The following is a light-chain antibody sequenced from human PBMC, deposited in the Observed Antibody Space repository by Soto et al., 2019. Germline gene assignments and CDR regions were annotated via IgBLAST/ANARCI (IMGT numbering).Light chain of an antibody. Sequence: EIVLTQSPGTLSLSPGERATLSCRASQSVRSTYLAWYQQKPGQAPRLLIHGASSRATGIPDRFSGSGSWTDFTLTISRLEPEDFAVYYCQQYGSSLSITFGQGTRLEIK. CDR1: QSVRSTY. V-gene: IGKV3-20*01. CDR2: GAS. CDR3: QQYGSSLSIT. J-gene: IGKJ5*01.